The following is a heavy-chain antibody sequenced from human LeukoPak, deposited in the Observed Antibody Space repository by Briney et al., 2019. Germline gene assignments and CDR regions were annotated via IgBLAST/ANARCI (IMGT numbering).Heavy chain of an antibody. J-gene: IGHJ5*02. V-gene: IGHV6-1*01. CDR3: ARRLTQYDCFDP. CDR1: GDSVSSNIVT. D-gene: IGHD2-2*01. Sequence: SQTLSLTCAISGDSVSSNIVTGNWIRQSPSRGLEWLGRTYYRSTWYNDYAVSVRGRITVNPDTSKNQFSLHLNSVTPEDTAVYYCARRLTQYDCFDPWGQGILVTVSS. CDR2: TYYRSTWYN.